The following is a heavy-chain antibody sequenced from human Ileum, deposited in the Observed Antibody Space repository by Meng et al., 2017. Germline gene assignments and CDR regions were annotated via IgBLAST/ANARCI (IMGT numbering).Heavy chain of an antibody. D-gene: IGHD2-8*01. V-gene: IGHV3-73*01. CDR3: TRGEAENPGTNAYYRDAFDI. CDR2: IRSKTHNYAT. CDR1: GFMFSGSA. Sequence: GGSLRLSCAASGFMFSGSAIHWVRQASGKGLEWVSRIRSKTHNYATVYAAPVKGRFTISRDDSKNTAYLHMNSLKTEDTALYFCTRGEAENPGTNAYYRDAFDIWGQGTMVTVSS. J-gene: IGHJ3*02.